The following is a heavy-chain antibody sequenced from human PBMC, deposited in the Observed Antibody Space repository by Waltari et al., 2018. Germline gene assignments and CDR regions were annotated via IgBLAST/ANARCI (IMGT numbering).Heavy chain of an antibody. CDR1: GFTFSSYS. Sequence: EVQLVESGGGLVQPGGSLRLSCAASGFTFSSYSMNWVRQAPGKGWDGVSYISSSSRTIYYADSVKGRFTIARDNAKNSLYLQMNSLRAEDTAVYYCARDLGSGYYGMDVWGQGTTVIVSS. CDR2: ISSSSRTI. V-gene: IGHV3-48*04. J-gene: IGHJ6*02. CDR3: ARDLGSGYYGMDV. D-gene: IGHD3-10*01.